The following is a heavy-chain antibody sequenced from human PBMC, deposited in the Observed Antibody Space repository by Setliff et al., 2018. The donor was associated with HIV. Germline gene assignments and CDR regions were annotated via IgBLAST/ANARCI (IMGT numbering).Heavy chain of an antibody. D-gene: IGHD6-19*01. CDR1: GYTFTGYY. J-gene: IGHJ6*03. Sequence: ASVKVSCKASGYTFTGYYMHWVRQAPGQGLEWMGRVNPNSGGTNYAQKFQGRVTMTRDTSISTAYMELSRLRSDDTAVYYCARDWVAGTSGYYYYYMDVWGKGTTVTVSS. V-gene: IGHV1-2*06. CDR2: VNPNSGGT. CDR3: ARDWVAGTSGYYYYYMDV.